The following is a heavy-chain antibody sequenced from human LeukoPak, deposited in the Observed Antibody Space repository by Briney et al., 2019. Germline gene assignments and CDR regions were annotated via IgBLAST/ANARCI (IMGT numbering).Heavy chain of an antibody. CDR2: ISGSGGST. D-gene: IGHD3-22*01. V-gene: IGHV3-23*01. J-gene: IGHJ6*02. CDR3: ARDLSYDSSGYRIYYGMDV. CDR1: GFTFSSYA. Sequence: GGSLRLSCAASGFTFSSYAMSWVRQAPGKGLEWVSAISGSGGSTYYADSVKGRFTISRDNSKNTLYLQMNSLRAEDTAVYYCARDLSYDSSGYRIYYGMDVWGQGTTVTVSS.